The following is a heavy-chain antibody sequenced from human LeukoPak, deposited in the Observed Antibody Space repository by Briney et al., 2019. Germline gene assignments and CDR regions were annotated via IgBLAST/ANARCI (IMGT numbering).Heavy chain of an antibody. CDR3: ARSVYDLRGQRLVPGLDY. Sequence: GGSLRLSCAASGFTFGSYEMNWVRQAPGKGLEWVAYIGTIISTTYYADSVKGRFTVSRDDAKSSLYLQMSSLRAEDTAIYYCARSVYDLRGQRLVPGLDYWGQGTLVTVSS. D-gene: IGHD6-13*01. CDR1: GFTFGSYE. J-gene: IGHJ4*02. V-gene: IGHV3-48*03. CDR2: IGTIISTT.